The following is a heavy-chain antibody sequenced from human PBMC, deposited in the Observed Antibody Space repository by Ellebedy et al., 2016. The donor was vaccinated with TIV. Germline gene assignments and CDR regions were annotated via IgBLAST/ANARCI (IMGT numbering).Heavy chain of an antibody. J-gene: IGHJ4*02. D-gene: IGHD1-26*01. V-gene: IGHV1-3*01. CDR3: ARAWSSIVGNDY. Sequence: ASVKVSXXASGYTFTSYAMHWVRQAPGQRLEWMGWINAGNGNTKYSQKFQGRVTITRDTSASTAYMELSSLRSEDTAVYYCARAWSSIVGNDYWGQGTLVTVSS. CDR2: INAGNGNT. CDR1: GYTFTSYA.